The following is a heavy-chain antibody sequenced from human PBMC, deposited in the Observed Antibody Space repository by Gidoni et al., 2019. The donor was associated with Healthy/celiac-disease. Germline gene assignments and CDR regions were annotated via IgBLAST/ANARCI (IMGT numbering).Heavy chain of an antibody. D-gene: IGHD3-22*01. V-gene: IGHV3-48*03. CDR3: ARERGIDYYDSSGYSDY. J-gene: IGHJ4*02. CDR1: GFNVRSYE. CDR2: ISSSGSTI. Sequence: EVQLVESGGGLVQPGGSLRRSCAASGFNVRSYEMNWVRQAPGKGLGWVSYISSSGSTIYYADSVKGRFTISRDNAKNSLYLQMNSLRAEDTAVYYCARERGIDYYDSSGYSDYWGQGTLVTVSS.